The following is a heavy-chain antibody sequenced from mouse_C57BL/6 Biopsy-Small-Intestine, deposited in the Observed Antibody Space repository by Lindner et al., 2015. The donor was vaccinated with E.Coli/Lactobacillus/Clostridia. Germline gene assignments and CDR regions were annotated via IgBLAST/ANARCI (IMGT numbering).Heavy chain of an antibody. CDR3: TPNWVGFAY. V-gene: IGHV14-2*01. CDR2: IDPVDDET. Sequence: VQLQESGAELVKPGASVMLSCTVSGFNIKDYYVHWVKQRAEQGLEWIGRIDPVDDETKYAPKFQGRATMTADTSSNTAYLQLSSLTSEDTAVYYCTPNWVGFAYWGQGTLVTVSA. D-gene: IGHD4-1*02. J-gene: IGHJ3*01. CDR1: GFNIKDYY.